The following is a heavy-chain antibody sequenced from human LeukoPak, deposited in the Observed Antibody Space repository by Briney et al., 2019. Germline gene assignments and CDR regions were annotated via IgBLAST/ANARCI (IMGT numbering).Heavy chain of an antibody. V-gene: IGHV1-2*02. D-gene: IGHD3-3*01. Sequence: ASVKVSCKASGYTFTGYHMHWVRQAPGQGLEWMGWTNPNSGGTNCAQKFQGRVTMTRDTSISTAYMELSRLRSDDTAVYYCAILIGITIFGVERPFDYWGQGTLVTVSS. CDR1: GYTFTGYH. CDR3: AILIGITIFGVERPFDY. CDR2: TNPNSGGT. J-gene: IGHJ4*02.